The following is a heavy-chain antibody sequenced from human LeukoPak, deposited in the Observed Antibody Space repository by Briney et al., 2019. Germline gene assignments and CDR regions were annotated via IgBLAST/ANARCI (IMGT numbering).Heavy chain of an antibody. D-gene: IGHD3-16*02. CDR1: GGSISSYY. CDR2: IFYVWSY. V-gene: IGHV4-59*01. Sequence: SKTLSLTCTVSGGSISSYYWSWIRQPPGKGLEWIGYIFYVWSYNYNPSLKSRVTISVAKSKHQYSLKLSSVTAADTAVYYCARAFADYVWGSYRHTIFDYWGQGTLVTVSS. CDR3: ARAFADYVWGSYRHTIFDY. J-gene: IGHJ4*02.